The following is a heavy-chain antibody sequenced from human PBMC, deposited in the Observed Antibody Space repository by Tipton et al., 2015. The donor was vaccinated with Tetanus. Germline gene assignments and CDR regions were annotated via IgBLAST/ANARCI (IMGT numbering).Heavy chain of an antibody. D-gene: IGHD1-1*01. CDR1: GGSISSDAHY. V-gene: IGHV4-61*08. J-gene: IGHJ5*02. CDR2: ISHRGTT. CDR3: ARDRGDTGTVNWFDP. Sequence: TLSLTCTVSGGSISSDAHYWSWIRQAPGKSLEWLGYISHRGTTTYNPSLKSRVTISVDTSENQMSLRLTSVTAADTAVYYCARDRGDTGTVNWFDPWGQGTLVTVSA.